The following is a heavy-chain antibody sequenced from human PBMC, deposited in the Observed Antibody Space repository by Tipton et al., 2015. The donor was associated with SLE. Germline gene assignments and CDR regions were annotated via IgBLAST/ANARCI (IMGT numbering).Heavy chain of an antibody. J-gene: IGHJ4*02. V-gene: IGHV4-34*01. CDR1: GGSFSGYY. CDR3: ARSKSQPDFDS. Sequence: GLVKPSETLSLTCAVYGGSFSGYYWSWIRQPPGKGLEWIGEINHSGSTNYNPSLKSRVTISVDTSKSQFSLKLRSVTAADTAVYYCARSKSQPDFDSWGQGTLVTVSS. CDR2: INHSGST. D-gene: IGHD1-14*01.